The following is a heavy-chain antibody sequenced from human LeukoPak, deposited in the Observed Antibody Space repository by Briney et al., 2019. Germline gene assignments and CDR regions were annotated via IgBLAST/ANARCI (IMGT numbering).Heavy chain of an antibody. Sequence: GRSLRLSCAASGFTFSTYGMHWVRQAPGKGLEWVAVISYDGSNKYYADSVKGRFTISRDNSKNTLYLQMNSLRAEDTAVYYCAKDGGSIAVAQMNVWGQGTLVTVSS. CDR1: GFTFSTYG. J-gene: IGHJ4*02. D-gene: IGHD6-19*01. V-gene: IGHV3-30*18. CDR2: ISYDGSNK. CDR3: AKDGGSIAVAQMNV.